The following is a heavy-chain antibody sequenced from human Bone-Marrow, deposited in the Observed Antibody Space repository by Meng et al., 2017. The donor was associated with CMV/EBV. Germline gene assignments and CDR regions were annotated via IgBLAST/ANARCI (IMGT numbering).Heavy chain of an antibody. CDR3: ARDGEVGATSYYYYGMDV. CDR1: GGYFSSYV. D-gene: IGHD1-26*01. J-gene: IGHJ6*02. Sequence: SVKVSCKSSGGYFSSYVISWMRQAPGQGLEWMGGIIPIFGTINYAERFQGRVTINADASTSTAYMELSSLTSEDTAVYYCARDGEVGATSYYYYGMDVWGQGTTVTVSS. CDR2: IIPIFGTI. V-gene: IGHV1-69*13.